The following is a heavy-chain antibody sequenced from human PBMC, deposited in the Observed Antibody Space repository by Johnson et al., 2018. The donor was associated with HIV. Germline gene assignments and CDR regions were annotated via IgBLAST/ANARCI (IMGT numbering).Heavy chain of an antibody. CDR1: GFTFSSYA. V-gene: IGHV3-30-3*01. J-gene: IGHJ3*02. CDR2: ISYDGSNK. Sequence: QVQLVESGGGVVQPVRSLRLSCAASGFTFSSYAMHWVRQAPGKGLEWVAVISYDGSNKYYADSVKGRFTISRDNAKNTMFVQMNSLRAEDTAVYYCARVWVRYYYDSSDGAFDIWGQGTMVTVSS. D-gene: IGHD3-22*01. CDR3: ARVWVRYYYDSSDGAFDI.